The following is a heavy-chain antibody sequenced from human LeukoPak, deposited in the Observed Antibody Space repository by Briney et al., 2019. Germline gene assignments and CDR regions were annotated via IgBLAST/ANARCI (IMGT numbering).Heavy chain of an antibody. CDR1: GGTFSSYA. CDR3: ARGGGYYYDSSGLPYYFDY. CDR2: IIPIFGTA. V-gene: IGHV1-69*13. Sequence: SVKVSCKASGGTFSSYAISWVRQAPGQGLEWMGGIIPIFGTANYAQKFQGRVTITADESTSTAYMELSSLRSEDTAAYYCARGGGYYYDSSGLPYYFDYWGQGTLVTVSS. J-gene: IGHJ4*02. D-gene: IGHD3-22*01.